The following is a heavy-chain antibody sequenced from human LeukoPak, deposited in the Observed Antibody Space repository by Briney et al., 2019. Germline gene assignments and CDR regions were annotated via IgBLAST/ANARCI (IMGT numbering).Heavy chain of an antibody. V-gene: IGHV1-8*01. J-gene: IGHJ4*02. CDR3: ARGLAAAGSRGNC. CDR2: MNPNSGNT. D-gene: IGHD6-13*01. Sequence: ASVKVSCKTSGYTFTSYDINWVRQATGQGLEWMGWMNPNSGNTGYAQKFQGRVTMTRSTSISTAYMEVSSLRSEDTAVYYCARGLAAAGSRGNCWGQGSLVTVSS. CDR1: GYTFTSYD.